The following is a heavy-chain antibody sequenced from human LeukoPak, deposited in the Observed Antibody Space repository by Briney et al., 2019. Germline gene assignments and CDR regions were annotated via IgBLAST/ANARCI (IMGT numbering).Heavy chain of an antibody. CDR3: ACLTSPFDY. V-gene: IGHV3-48*03. Sequence: GGSLRLSCAASGFIFSSYEMNWVRQAPGKGLEWVSYISRSGSTVDYADSVKGRFTISRDSSKNTLYLQMNSLRAEDTAVYYCACLTSPFDYWGQGTLVTVSS. CDR1: GFIFSSYE. CDR2: ISRSGSTV. J-gene: IGHJ4*02.